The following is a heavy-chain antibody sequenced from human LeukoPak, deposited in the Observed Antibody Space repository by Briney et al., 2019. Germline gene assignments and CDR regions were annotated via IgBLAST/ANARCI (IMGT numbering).Heavy chain of an antibody. J-gene: IGHJ4*02. D-gene: IGHD3-22*01. Sequence: SVKVSCKASGGTFSSYAISWVRQAPGQGLEWMGRIIPILGIANYAQKFQGRVTITADKSTSTAYMGLSSLRSEDTAVYYCARVEDSSGPPYGYWGQGTLVTVSS. V-gene: IGHV1-69*04. CDR2: IIPILGIA. CDR3: ARVEDSSGPPYGY. CDR1: GGTFSSYA.